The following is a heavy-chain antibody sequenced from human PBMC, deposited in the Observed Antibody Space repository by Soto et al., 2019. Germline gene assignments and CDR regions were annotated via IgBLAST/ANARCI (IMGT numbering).Heavy chain of an antibody. CDR3: ARYRIATHYYYGMDV. J-gene: IGHJ6*02. D-gene: IGHD6-13*01. V-gene: IGHV3-21*01. CDR2: ISSSSSYI. Sequence: PGGSLRLSCAASGFTFSSYSMNWVRQAPGKGLEWVSSISSSSSYIYYADSVKGRFTISRDNAKNSLYLQMNSLRAEDTAVYYCARYRIATHYYYGMDVWGQGTTVTVSS. CDR1: GFTFSSYS.